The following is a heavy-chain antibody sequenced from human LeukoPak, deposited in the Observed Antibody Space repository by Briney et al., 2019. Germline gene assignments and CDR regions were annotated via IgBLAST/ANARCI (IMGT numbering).Heavy chain of an antibody. Sequence: SQTLSLTFTVSGGSISSYYWSWIRQPPGKGLEWIGYIYYSGSTNYNPSLKSRVTISVDTSKNQFSLKLSSVTAADTAVYYCARNRGGYNSFDYWGQGTLVTVSS. V-gene: IGHV4-59*08. CDR2: IYYSGST. D-gene: IGHD5-24*01. CDR3: ARNRGGYNSFDY. CDR1: GGSISSYY. J-gene: IGHJ4*02.